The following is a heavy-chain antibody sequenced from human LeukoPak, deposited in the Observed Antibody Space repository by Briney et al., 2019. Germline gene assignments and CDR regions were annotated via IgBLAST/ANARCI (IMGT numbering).Heavy chain of an antibody. CDR3: AHHRLNYYYDSSGTPPTYYFDY. V-gene: IGHV2-5*02. D-gene: IGHD3-22*01. J-gene: IGHJ4*02. CDR1: GFSLSTSGVG. Sequence: SGPTLVNPTQTLTLTCTFSGFSLSTSGVGVGWIRQPPGKALEWLALIYWDDDKRYSPSLKSRLTITKDTSKNQVVLTMTNMDPVDTATYYCAHHRLNYYYDSSGTPPTYYFDYWGQGTLVTVSS. CDR2: IYWDDDK.